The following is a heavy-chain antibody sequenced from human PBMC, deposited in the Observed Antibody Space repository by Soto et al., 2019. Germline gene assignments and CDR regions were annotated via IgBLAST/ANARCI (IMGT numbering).Heavy chain of an antibody. Sequence: QVHLVESGGGVVQPGRSLRLSCAASGFTFSSFAMHWVRQAPGKGLEWVALMSYDGSNEYYADSVKGRFTISRDNSQNTLYVPMNSLRPEDTSVYYCVRSFRSGAFYYYGMDVWGQGNTVTV. CDR1: GFTFSSFA. CDR2: MSYDGSNE. V-gene: IGHV3-30-3*01. D-gene: IGHD3-3*01. J-gene: IGHJ6*02. CDR3: VRSFRSGAFYYYGMDV.